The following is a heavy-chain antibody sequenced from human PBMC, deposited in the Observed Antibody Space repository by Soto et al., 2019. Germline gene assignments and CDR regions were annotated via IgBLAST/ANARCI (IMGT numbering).Heavy chain of an antibody. Sequence: SETLSLTCTVSGGSISSGGHYWSWIRQHPGKCLEWIGYIYYSGSTYYNPSLKSRITISVDTSKNQFSLKLSSVTAADTAVYCCVRGIGGYFHYWGQGSLVTVTS. J-gene: IGHJ4*02. CDR2: IYYSGST. CDR3: VRGIGGYFHY. D-gene: IGHD3-3*01. V-gene: IGHV4-31*03. CDR1: GGSISSGGHY.